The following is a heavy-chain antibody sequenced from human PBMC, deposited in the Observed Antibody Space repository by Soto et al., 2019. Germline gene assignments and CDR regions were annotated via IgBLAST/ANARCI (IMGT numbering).Heavy chain of an antibody. Sequence: ASVKVSCKASGYTFTSYGISWVRQAPGQGLEWMGWISAYNGNTNYAQKLQGRVTMTTDTSTSTAYMELRSLRSDDTAVYYCARVNIIGPYYYDSGSSMAFDIWGQGTMVSVSS. CDR3: ARVNIIGPYYYDSGSSMAFDI. D-gene: IGHD3-10*01. CDR2: ISAYNGNT. CDR1: GYTFTSYG. V-gene: IGHV1-18*01. J-gene: IGHJ3*02.